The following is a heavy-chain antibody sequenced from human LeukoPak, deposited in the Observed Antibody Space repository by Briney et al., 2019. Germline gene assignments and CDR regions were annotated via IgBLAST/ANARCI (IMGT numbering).Heavy chain of an antibody. Sequence: ASVKVSCKASGYTFTGYYIHWVRQAPGQGLEWMGWINPNSGSTNYVQKFQGRVTMTRDTSISAAYMELSRLGSDDTAVYYCARGPSWQQLVTLMSGYYYYMDIWGKGTTVTVSS. CDR2: INPNSGST. CDR1: GYTFTGYY. J-gene: IGHJ6*03. V-gene: IGHV1-2*02. D-gene: IGHD6-13*01. CDR3: ARGPSWQQLVTLMSGYYYYMDI.